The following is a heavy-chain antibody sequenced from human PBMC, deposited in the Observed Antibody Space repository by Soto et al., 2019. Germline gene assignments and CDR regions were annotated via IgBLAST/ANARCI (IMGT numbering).Heavy chain of an antibody. Sequence: ASVKASCKASRYNFTGYYLHWVRQVPGQRLEPMGWINPNSGGTNYAQKFPGWVTMTRDTSISTAYMELSRLRSDDTAVYYCARDPGTSVAYCGGDCQSGMDVWGQGTTVSVSS. V-gene: IGHV1-2*04. D-gene: IGHD2-21*02. J-gene: IGHJ6*02. CDR1: RYNFTGYY. CDR3: ARDPGTSVAYCGGDCQSGMDV. CDR2: INPNSGGT.